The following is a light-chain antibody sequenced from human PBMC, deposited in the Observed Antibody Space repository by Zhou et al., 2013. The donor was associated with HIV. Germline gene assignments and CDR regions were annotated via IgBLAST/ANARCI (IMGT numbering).Light chain of an antibody. CDR2: AAS. J-gene: IGKJ3*01. V-gene: IGKV1-39*01. CDR1: QSIDNY. Sequence: DIQMTQSPSPLSARVGDRVTITCRTSQSIDNYLNWYQQKPGMAPNLLIYAASTLHSGVPSRFSGSGSGTDFTLTISSLQPEDFATYYCQQSYITPFTFGPGTNLDI. CDR3: QQSYITPFT.